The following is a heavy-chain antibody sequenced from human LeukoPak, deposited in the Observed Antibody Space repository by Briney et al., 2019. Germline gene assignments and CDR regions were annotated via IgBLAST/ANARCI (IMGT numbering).Heavy chain of an antibody. V-gene: IGHV3-72*01. D-gene: IGHD6-6*01. Sequence: GGSLRLSCAASGFIFNDYYIDWVRQAPGKGLEWVGHSRNKANSYTPEYAASVKGRFTISRDNAKNSLYLQMNSLRAEDTAVYYCARDLAARNSPYGMDVWGQGTTVTVSS. CDR1: GFIFNDYY. CDR3: ARDLAARNSPYGMDV. CDR2: SRNKANSYTP. J-gene: IGHJ6*02.